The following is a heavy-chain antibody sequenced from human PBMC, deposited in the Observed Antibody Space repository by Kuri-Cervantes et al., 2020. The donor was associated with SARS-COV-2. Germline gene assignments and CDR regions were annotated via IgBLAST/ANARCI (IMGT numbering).Heavy chain of an antibody. J-gene: IGHJ5*02. CDR3: ARVVTNPLDYDSSGSTFDP. CDR2: IYHSGST. Sequence: SETLSLTCTVSGGSISSSSYYWGWIRQPPGKGLEWIGSIYHSGSTYYNPSLKSRVTISVDTSKNRFSLRLSSVTAADTAVYYCARVVTNPLDYDSSGSTFDPWGQGTLVTVSS. V-gene: IGHV4-39*07. CDR1: GGSISSSSYY. D-gene: IGHD3-22*01.